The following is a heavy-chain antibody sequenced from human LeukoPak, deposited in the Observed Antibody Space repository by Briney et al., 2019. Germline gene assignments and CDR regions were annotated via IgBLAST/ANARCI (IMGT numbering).Heavy chain of an antibody. Sequence: GGSLRLSCAASGFTFSSYSMNWVRQAPGKGLEWVSSISSSSSYINYADSVRGRFTISRDNAKNSLFLQMDSLRGEDTAVYYCARDRYYYFYMDVWGKGTTVTISS. CDR2: ISSSSSYI. CDR3: ARDRYYYFYMDV. CDR1: GFTFSSYS. J-gene: IGHJ6*03. V-gene: IGHV3-21*01.